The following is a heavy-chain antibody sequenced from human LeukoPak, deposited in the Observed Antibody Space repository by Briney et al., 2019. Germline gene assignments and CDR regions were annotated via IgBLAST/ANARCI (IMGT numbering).Heavy chain of an antibody. J-gene: IGHJ4*02. CDR2: ISYDGSNK. Sequence: GGSLRLSCAASGFTFSSYAMHWVRQAPGKGLEWVAVISYDGSNKYYADSVKGRFTISRDNSKNTLYLQTNSLRAEDTAVYYCARDRLFGKNGGYYFDYWGQGTLVTVSS. V-gene: IGHV3-30*04. D-gene: IGHD2-21*01. CDR3: ARDRLFGKNGGYYFDY. CDR1: GFTFSSYA.